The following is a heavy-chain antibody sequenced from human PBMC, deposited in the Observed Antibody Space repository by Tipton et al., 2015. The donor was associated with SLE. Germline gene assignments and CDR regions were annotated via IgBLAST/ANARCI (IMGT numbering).Heavy chain of an antibody. V-gene: IGHV4-61*09. CDR3: ARLGIAARRGWFDP. J-gene: IGHJ5*02. D-gene: IGHD6-6*01. Sequence: TLSLTCTVSGGSISSAGYYWSWIRQPPGKGLEWIGYIYTSGSTNYNPSLKSRVTISVDTSKNQFSLKLSSVTAADTAVYYCARLGIAARRGWFDPWGQGTLVTVSS. CDR2: IYTSGST. CDR1: GGSISSAGYY.